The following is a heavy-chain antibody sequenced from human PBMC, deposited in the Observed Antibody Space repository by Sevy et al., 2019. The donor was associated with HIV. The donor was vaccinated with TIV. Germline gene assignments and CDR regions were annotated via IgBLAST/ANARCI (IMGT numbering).Heavy chain of an antibody. CDR1: GDSLSNSGYY. Sequence: SETLSLTCTVSGDSLSNSGYYWGWIRRPPGKGLEWIGNIYYSGSTHYNPSLKSRVTVSIDTSKNQFSLKLSSVTAADTAVYFCARFPYGDYVDYFDYWGQGTLVTVSS. V-gene: IGHV4-39*01. CDR2: IYYSGST. CDR3: ARFPYGDYVDYFDY. J-gene: IGHJ4*02. D-gene: IGHD4-17*01.